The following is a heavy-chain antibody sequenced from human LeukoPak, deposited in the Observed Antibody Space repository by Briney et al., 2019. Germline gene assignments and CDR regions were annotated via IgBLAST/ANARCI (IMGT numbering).Heavy chain of an antibody. D-gene: IGHD1-26*01. CDR3: AKHLTATNTYIFFGLDV. J-gene: IGHJ6*02. V-gene: IGHV3-9*01. CDR1: GFSFKDYG. CDR2: INWNGGGT. Sequence: GGSLRLSCAATGFSFKDYGMHWVRQPPGKGLEWVSAINWNGGGTDYADSVKGLFTISRDNAKNSLYLQLRSLRPEDTALYYCAKHLTATNTYIFFGLDVWGQGTSVTVSS.